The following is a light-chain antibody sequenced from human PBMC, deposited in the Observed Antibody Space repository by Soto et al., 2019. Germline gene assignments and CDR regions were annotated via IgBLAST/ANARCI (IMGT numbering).Light chain of an antibody. CDR1: QSVTNSY. CDR2: AAS. CDR3: QQYGSSPGT. J-gene: IGKJ1*01. Sequence: EIVLTQSPGTQSLSPGERATLSCRASQSVTNSYLTWYQQKPGQAPRLLIYAASIRATGIPDRFSGSGSGRDFTLTISRLEPEDSAVYYWQQYGSSPGTFGQGTKVEIK. V-gene: IGKV3-20*01.